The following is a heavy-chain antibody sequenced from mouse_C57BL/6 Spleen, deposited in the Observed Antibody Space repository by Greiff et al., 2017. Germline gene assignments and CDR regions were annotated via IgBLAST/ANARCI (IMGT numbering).Heavy chain of an antibody. V-gene: IGHV1-80*01. J-gene: IGHJ2*01. CDR2: IYPGDGDT. CDR1: GYAFSSYW. D-gene: IGHD2-2*01. CDR3: ARSGGYYGYDLDY. Sequence: QVQLQQSGAELVKPGASVKISCKASGYAFSSYWMNWVKQRPGKGLEWIGQIYPGDGDTNYNGKFKGKATLTADKSSSTAYMQLSSLTSEDSAVYFCARSGGYYGYDLDYWGQGTTLTGSS.